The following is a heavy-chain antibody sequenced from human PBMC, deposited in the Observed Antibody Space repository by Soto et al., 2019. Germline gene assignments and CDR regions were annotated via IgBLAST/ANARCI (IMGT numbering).Heavy chain of an antibody. D-gene: IGHD2-15*01. CDR1: GYTFTSYA. V-gene: IGHV1-3*01. CDR3: ARVTPEINWFDP. CDR2: INAGNGNT. Sequence: GASVKVSCKASGYTFTSYAMHWVRQAPGQRLEWMGWINAGNGNTKYSQKFQGRVTITRDTSASTAYMELSSLRSEDTAAYYCARVTPEINWFDPWGQGTLVTVSS. J-gene: IGHJ5*02.